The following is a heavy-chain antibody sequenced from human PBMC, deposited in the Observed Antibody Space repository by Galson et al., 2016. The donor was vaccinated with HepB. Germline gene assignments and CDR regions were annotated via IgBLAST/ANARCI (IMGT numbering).Heavy chain of an antibody. CDR3: TRSWLVPQGLDF. Sequence: SLRLSCAASGFTFSSFGMHWVRQAPGKGLEWVAIIYYDGSNKYYADSVKGRFTISRDNSQNTLYLQMNRLRAEDTAVYYCTRSWLVPQGLDFWGQGTLVTVSS. D-gene: IGHD6-19*01. J-gene: IGHJ4*02. CDR1: GFTFSSFG. CDR2: IYYDGSNK. V-gene: IGHV3-33*01.